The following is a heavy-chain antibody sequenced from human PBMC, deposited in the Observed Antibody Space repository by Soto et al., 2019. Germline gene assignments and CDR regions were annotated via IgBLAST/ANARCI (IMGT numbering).Heavy chain of an antibody. Sequence: QLQLQESGSGLVKPSQTLSLTCAVSGGSISSGGYSWNWIRQPPGKGLEWIGYIYHSGSTYYNPSLKRRVTISVDRSKIQFSLKLSSVTAADTAVYYCASSHAGAHITAAVHWGQGTLVTVSS. J-gene: IGHJ4*02. V-gene: IGHV4-30-2*01. CDR3: ASSHAGAHITAAVH. D-gene: IGHD6-13*01. CDR1: GGSISSGGYS. CDR2: IYHSGST.